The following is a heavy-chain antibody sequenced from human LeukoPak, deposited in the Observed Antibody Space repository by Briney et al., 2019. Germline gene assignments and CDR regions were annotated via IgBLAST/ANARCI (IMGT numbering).Heavy chain of an antibody. CDR2: VYSGGST. J-gene: IGHJ4*02. V-gene: IGHV3-66*01. Sequence: GGSLRLSCAASGFTVGSNYMNWVRQAPGKGLEWVSVVYSGGSTYYADSVKGRFTISRDNSKNTLYLQMNSLRAEDTAVYYCARDSRRILPSDWGQGTLVTVSS. CDR3: ARDSRRILPSD. CDR1: GFTVGSNY. D-gene: IGHD2-15*01.